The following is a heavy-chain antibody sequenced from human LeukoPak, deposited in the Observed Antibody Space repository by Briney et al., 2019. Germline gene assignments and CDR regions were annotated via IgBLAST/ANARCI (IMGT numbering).Heavy chain of an antibody. D-gene: IGHD6-13*01. CDR3: AKDQKSIAATGYDY. CDR2: ISGSGGST. Sequence: GRSLRLSCTASGFTFGDYAMSWVRQAPGKGLEWVSTISGSGGSTYYADSVKGRFTISRDNSKNTLFLQMNSLRADDTAVYFCAKDQKSIAATGYDYWGQGTRVTVSS. J-gene: IGHJ4*02. CDR1: GFTFGDYA. V-gene: IGHV3-23*01.